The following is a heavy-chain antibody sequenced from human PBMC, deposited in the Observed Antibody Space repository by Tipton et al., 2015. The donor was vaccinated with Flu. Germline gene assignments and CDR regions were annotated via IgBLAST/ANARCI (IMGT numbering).Heavy chain of an antibody. CDR3: ARELRGYSGYTGGDAFDM. D-gene: IGHD5-12*01. Sequence: TLSLTCTVSGGSISTSYWSWIRQPAGKGLEWIGRISTSGSTNYNASLESRVTLSRDTSKNHISLRLTSATAADTALYYCARELRGYSGYTGGDAFDMWGRGIMVFVSS. CDR2: ISTSGST. V-gene: IGHV4-4*07. J-gene: IGHJ3*02. CDR1: GGSISTSY.